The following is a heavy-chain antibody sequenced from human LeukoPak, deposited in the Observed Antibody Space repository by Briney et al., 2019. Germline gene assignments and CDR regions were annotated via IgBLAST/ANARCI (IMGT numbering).Heavy chain of an antibody. J-gene: IGHJ4*02. Sequence: ASVKVSCKASGYTFTSYDINWVRQATGQGLEWMGWMNPNSGNTGYAQKFQGRVTMTRNTSISTAYMELSSLRSEDTAVYYCARGYRNYYDSSGYYWGFDYWGQGTLVTVSS. V-gene: IGHV1-8*01. CDR2: MNPNSGNT. D-gene: IGHD3-22*01. CDR3: ARGYRNYYDSSGYYWGFDY. CDR1: GYTFTSYD.